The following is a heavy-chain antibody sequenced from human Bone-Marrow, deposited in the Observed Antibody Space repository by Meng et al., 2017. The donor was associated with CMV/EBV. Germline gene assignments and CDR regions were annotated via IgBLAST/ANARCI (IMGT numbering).Heavy chain of an antibody. CDR2: INPNSGGT. J-gene: IGHJ6*02. Sequence: FTGYYTHWVRQAPGQGLAWMGWINPNSGGTNYAQKFQGRVTMTRDTSISTAYMELSRLRSDDTAVYYCARERVPDGPSHYYYYGMDVWGQGTTVTVSS. D-gene: IGHD2-2*01. CDR1: FTGYY. CDR3: ARERVPDGPSHYYYYGMDV. V-gene: IGHV1-2*02.